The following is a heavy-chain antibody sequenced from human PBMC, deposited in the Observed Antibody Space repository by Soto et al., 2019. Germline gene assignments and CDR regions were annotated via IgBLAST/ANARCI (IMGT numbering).Heavy chain of an antibody. Sequence: EVQLLESGGGLVQPGGSLRLSCVASGFTFRSYGMNWVRQAPGKGLEWVSSVSDSGGSTYYADSVKGRFTISRDNSKNTLYLQMNSLRAEDTAVYYCAQRVLYSSSSPNFDCWGQGTLVTVSS. D-gene: IGHD6-6*01. V-gene: IGHV3-23*01. CDR1: GFTFRSYG. J-gene: IGHJ4*02. CDR3: AQRVLYSSSSPNFDC. CDR2: VSDSGGST.